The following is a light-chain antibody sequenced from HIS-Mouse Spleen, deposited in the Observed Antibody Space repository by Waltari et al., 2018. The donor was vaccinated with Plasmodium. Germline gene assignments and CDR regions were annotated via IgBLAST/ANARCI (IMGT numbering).Light chain of an antibody. CDR3: RQRRECSVN. Sequence: VMSQAQLSLHVTSGEPASSPCRPSQSLLDSDDGNTYLDWYLQKPGQSPQLLIYTLSYLAYGAPDTVSCTRSSTDFTPKISRVEADDGGVYEWRQRRECSVNFGHGT. CDR2: TLS. V-gene: IGKV2-40*01. J-gene: IGKJ2*01. CDR1: QSLLDSDDGNTY.